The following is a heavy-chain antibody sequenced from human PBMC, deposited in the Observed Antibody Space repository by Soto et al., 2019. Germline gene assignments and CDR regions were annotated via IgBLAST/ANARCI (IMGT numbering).Heavy chain of an antibody. Sequence: EASVQVSCKASGYTFTSYAMHWVRQAPGQRLEWMGWINAGNGNTKYSQKFQGRVTITRDTSASTAYMELSSLRSEDTAVYYCAREGSIAAAGRGNFDYPGQGTLVTVPS. CDR1: GYTFTSYA. J-gene: IGHJ4*02. CDR2: INAGNGNT. CDR3: AREGSIAAAGRGNFDY. D-gene: IGHD6-25*01. V-gene: IGHV1-3*01.